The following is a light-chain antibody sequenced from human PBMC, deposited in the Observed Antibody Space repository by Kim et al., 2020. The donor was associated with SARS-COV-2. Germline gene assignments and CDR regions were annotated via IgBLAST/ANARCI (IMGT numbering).Light chain of an antibody. CDR3: QAWDSNIVV. J-gene: IGLJ3*02. Sequence: SYELTQPPSVSVSPGQTASITCSGDKLGDKYACWYQQRPGQSPVMVIYEDAKRPSGIPERFSGSNSGNTATLTISGTQAADEADYLCQAWDSNIVVFGGGTQLTVL. V-gene: IGLV3-1*01. CDR1: KLGDKY. CDR2: EDA.